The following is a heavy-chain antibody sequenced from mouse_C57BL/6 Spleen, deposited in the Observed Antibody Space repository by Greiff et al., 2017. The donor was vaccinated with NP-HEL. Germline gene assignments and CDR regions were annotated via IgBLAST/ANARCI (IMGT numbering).Heavy chain of an antibody. J-gene: IGHJ4*01. CDR1: GFSLTSYG. D-gene: IGHD2-2*01. CDR2: IWRGGST. Sequence: VQLQQSGPGLVQPSQSLSITCTVSGFSLTSYGVHWVRQSPGKGLEWLGVIWRGGSTDYNAAFMSRLSITKDNSKSQVFFKMNSLQADDTAIYXCAKKGGGYDDYYAMDYWGQGTSVTVSS. CDR3: AKKGGGYDDYYAMDY. V-gene: IGHV2-5*01.